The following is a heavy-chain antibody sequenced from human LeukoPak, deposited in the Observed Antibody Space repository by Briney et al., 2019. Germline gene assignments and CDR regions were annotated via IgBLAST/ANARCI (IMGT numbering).Heavy chain of an antibody. J-gene: IGHJ4*02. V-gene: IGHV4-61*01. CDR3: ASLGYCTNGVCYSFDY. Sequence: PSETLSLTCAVSGYSISSGYYWGWIRQPPGKGLEWIGYIYYSGSTNYNPSLKSRVTISVDTSKNQFSLKLSSVTAADTAVYYCASLGYCTNGVCYSFDYWGQGTLVTVSS. D-gene: IGHD2-8*01. CDR2: IYYSGST. CDR1: GYSISSGYY.